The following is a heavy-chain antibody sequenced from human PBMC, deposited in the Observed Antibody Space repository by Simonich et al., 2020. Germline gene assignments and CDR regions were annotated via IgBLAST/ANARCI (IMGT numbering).Heavy chain of an antibody. CDR2: IRSKANSYPT. J-gene: IGHJ4*02. V-gene: IGHV3-73*02. CDR1: GFTFSGSA. D-gene: IGHD3-10*01. Sequence: EVQLVESGGGLVQPGGSLKLSCAASGFTFSGSAMHWGRQASGKGLEWVGRIRSKANSYPTAYAASVKGRCTISRDDSKNKAYLQMKSLKTEDTAVYYCTRFDYYGSGSYYFDYWGQGTLVTVSS. CDR3: TRFDYYGSGSYYFDY.